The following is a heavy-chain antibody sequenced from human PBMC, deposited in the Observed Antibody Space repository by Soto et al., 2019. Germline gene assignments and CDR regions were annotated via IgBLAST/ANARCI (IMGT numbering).Heavy chain of an antibody. CDR2: IKSKTDGGTT. Sequence: EVQLVESGGGLVKPGGSLRLSCAASGFTFSNAWMNWVRQAPGKGLEWVGRIKSKTDGGTTDYAAPVKGRFTISRDDSKNTLYLQMNSLKTEDTAVYYSTTDLGYLRYYYGMDVWGQGTTVTVSS. D-gene: IGHD1-26*01. V-gene: IGHV3-15*07. J-gene: IGHJ6*02. CDR1: GFTFSNAW. CDR3: TTDLGYLRYYYGMDV.